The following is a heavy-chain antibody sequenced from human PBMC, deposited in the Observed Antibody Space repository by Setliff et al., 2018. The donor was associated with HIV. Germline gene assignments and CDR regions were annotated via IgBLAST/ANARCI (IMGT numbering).Heavy chain of an antibody. Sequence: SVKVSCKASGGTFSSYAFNWVRQAPGQGLEWMGGIIPISGITNYAQKFQGRVRFTADKSTSTAYMEPSSLRSEDTAMYYCARDSVARRTLGYYYYMDVWGKGTTVTVSS. CDR1: GGTFSSYA. V-gene: IGHV1-69*10. CDR3: ARDSVARRTLGYYYYMDV. D-gene: IGHD6-6*01. J-gene: IGHJ6*03. CDR2: IIPISGIT.